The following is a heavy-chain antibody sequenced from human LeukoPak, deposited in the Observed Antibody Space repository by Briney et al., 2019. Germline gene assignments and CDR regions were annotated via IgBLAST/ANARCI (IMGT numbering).Heavy chain of an antibody. CDR2: IIPILGIA. CDR1: GGTFSSYA. CDR3: ATNLGYCSSTSCYTEGDY. Sequence: ASVKVSCKASGGTFSSYAISWVRQAPGQGLEWMGMIIPILGIANYAQKFQGRVTITADKSASTACMELSSLRSEDTAVYYCATNLGYCSSTSCYTEGDYWGQGTLVTVSS. J-gene: IGHJ4*02. V-gene: IGHV1-69*04. D-gene: IGHD2-2*02.